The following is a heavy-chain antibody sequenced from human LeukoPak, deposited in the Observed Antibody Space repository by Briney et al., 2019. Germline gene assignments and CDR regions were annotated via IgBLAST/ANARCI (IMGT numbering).Heavy chain of an antibody. CDR1: GFSFSSHG. CDR2: IRYDGSNK. CDR3: AKNSPGISYYSLHY. J-gene: IGHJ4*02. D-gene: IGHD3-22*01. Sequence: GGSLRLSCVASGFSFSSHGMHWVRQAPGKGLEWVAFIRYDGSNKYHADSVKGRFTISRDNSKNTLYLQMNSLRPEDTAVYYCAKNSPGISYYSLHYWGQGTLVTVSS. V-gene: IGHV3-30*02.